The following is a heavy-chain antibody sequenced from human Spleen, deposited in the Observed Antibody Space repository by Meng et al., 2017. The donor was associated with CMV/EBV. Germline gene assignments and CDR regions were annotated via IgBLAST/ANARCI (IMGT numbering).Heavy chain of an antibody. V-gene: IGHV5-51*01. J-gene: IGHJ4*02. Sequence: GESLKISCKGSGYNFTTYWIGWVRQMPGKGLEWMGIIYPGDSDTRYSPSFQGQVTMSADKSISTAYLQWSSLKASDTAIYYCARTYCSGGACYSVDYWGQGALVTVSS. D-gene: IGHD2-15*01. CDR1: GYNFTTYW. CDR3: ARTYCSGGACYSVDY. CDR2: IYPGDSDT.